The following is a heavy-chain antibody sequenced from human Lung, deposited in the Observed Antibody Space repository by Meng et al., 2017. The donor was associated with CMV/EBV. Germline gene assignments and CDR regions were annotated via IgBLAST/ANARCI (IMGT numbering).Heavy chain of an antibody. CDR1: GYSFTSYW. CDR3: ARLKNYYDSSGYLNDAFDI. V-gene: IGHV5-51*01. Sequence: XVSXKGSGYSFTSYWIGWVRQMPGKGLEWMGIIYPGDSDTRYSPSFQGQVTISADKSISTAYLQWSSLKASDTAMYYCARLKNYYDSSGYLNDAFDIWXQGTXVTVAS. CDR2: IYPGDSDT. J-gene: IGHJ3*02. D-gene: IGHD3-22*01.